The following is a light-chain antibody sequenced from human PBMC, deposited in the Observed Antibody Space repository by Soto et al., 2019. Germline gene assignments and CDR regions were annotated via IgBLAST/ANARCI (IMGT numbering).Light chain of an antibody. CDR2: DAS. CDR1: QSVSSY. Sequence: EIVLTQSPATLSLSPGERATLSCRASQSVSSYLAWYQQKPGQAPRLLIYDASNGATGIPARFSGSGSGTVFTLTISSLEPEDFAVYYCQQRSNWPPGYTFGQGTKLEIK. V-gene: IGKV3-11*01. J-gene: IGKJ2*01. CDR3: QQRSNWPPGYT.